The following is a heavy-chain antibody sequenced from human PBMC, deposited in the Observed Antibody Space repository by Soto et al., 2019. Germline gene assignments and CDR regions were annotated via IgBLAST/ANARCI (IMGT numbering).Heavy chain of an antibody. J-gene: IGHJ3*02. CDR1: GFTFSSYG. D-gene: IGHD3-3*01. V-gene: IGHV3-33*01. Sequence: QVQLVESGGGVVQPGRSLRLSCAASGFTFSSYGMHWVRQAPGKGLEWVAVIWYDGSNKYYADSVKGRFTISRDNSKNTLYLQMNSLRAEDTAVYYCARDGGAHTYYEHFDIWGQGTMVTVSS. CDR3: ARDGGAHTYYEHFDI. CDR2: IWYDGSNK.